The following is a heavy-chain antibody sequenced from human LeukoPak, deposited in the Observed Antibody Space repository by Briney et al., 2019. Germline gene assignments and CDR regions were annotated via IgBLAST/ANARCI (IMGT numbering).Heavy chain of an antibody. V-gene: IGHV4-31*03. CDR2: IYYSGST. CDR1: GGSISSGGYY. CDR3: ARSPPIMITFGGVIVQGPFDY. Sequence: SETLSLTCTVSGGSISSGGYYWSWVRQHPGKGLEWIVYIYYSGSTYYNPSLKSRVTISVDTSKNQFSLKLSSVTAADTAVYYCARSPPIMITFGGVIVQGPFDYWGQGTLVTVSS. J-gene: IGHJ4*02. D-gene: IGHD3-16*02.